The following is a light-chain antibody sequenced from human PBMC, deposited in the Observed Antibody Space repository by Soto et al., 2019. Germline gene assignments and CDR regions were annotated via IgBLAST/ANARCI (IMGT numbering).Light chain of an antibody. V-gene: IGKV3-11*01. J-gene: IGKJ5*01. CDR1: QSVSSRY. CDR2: DAS. Sequence: EIPLTKSPGTLFLSPGERATLSCRAIQSVSSRYLAWYQQKPGQSPRLLIYDASTGAPDIPARFSGSGTGTDFTLTISSLEPEDFAVYYRQQRSNWPPITFGQGTRLEIK. CDR3: QQRSNWPPIT.